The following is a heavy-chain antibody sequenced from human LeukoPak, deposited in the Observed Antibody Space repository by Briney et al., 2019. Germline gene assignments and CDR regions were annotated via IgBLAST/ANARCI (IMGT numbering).Heavy chain of an antibody. J-gene: IGHJ4*02. CDR2: INPNSGGT. CDR1: GYTFTGYY. Sequence: ASVKVSCKASGYTFTGYYMHWVRQAPGQGLEWMGRINPNSGGTNYAQKFQGRVTMTRDTSISTAYMELSRLRSDDTAVYYCARVRSPRFGELSLDYWGQGTLVTVSS. CDR3: ARVRSPRFGELSLDY. D-gene: IGHD3-10*01. V-gene: IGHV1-2*06.